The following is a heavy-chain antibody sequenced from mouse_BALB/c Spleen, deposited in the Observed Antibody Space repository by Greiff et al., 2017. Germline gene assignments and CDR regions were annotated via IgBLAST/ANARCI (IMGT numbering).Heavy chain of an antibody. J-gene: IGHJ4*01. CDR2: ISYDGSN. V-gene: IGHV3-6*02. CDR3: APLLPYYYAMDY. D-gene: IGHD2-3*01. CDR1: GYSITSGYY. Sequence: ESGPGLVKPSQSLSLTCSVTGYSITSGYYWNWIRQFPGNKLEWMGYISYDGSNNYNPSLKNRISITRDTSKNQFFLKLNSVTTEDTATYYCAPLLPYYYAMDYWGQGTSVTVSS.